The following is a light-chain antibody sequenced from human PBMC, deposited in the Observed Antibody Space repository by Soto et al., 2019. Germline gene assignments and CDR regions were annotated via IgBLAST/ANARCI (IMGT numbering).Light chain of an antibody. CDR2: DTS. J-gene: IGKJ5*01. CDR1: QSISSY. V-gene: IGKV3-11*01. CDR3: QQRSTWPHT. Sequence: EIVLTQSPATLSVSPGERATLSCRASQSISSYLAWYQHKPGQAPRLLIFDTSNRATGIPARFSGSGSGTDFTLTISSLEPEDFAVYYCQQRSTWPHTFGQGTRLEIK.